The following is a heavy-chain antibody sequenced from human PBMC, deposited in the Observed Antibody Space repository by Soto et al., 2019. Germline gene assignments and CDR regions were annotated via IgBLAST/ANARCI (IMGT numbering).Heavy chain of an antibody. CDR1: GFTFTNYL. D-gene: IGHD3-9*01. Sequence: PGGSLRLSCAASGFTFTNYLMTWVRQAPGKGLEWVAMIKEDGNEKYYVDSVKGRFTISRDNAKNSLFLQMNNLRAEDTAVYYCVRESGYDVLTGYQHFDYWGQGTLVTVSS. V-gene: IGHV3-7*03. CDR2: IKEDGNEK. CDR3: VRESGYDVLTGYQHFDY. J-gene: IGHJ4*02.